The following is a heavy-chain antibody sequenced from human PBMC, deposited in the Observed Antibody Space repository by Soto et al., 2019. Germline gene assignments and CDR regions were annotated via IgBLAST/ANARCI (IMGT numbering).Heavy chain of an antibody. D-gene: IGHD5-18*01. V-gene: IGHV3-9*01. J-gene: IGHJ6*03. Sequence: GGSLRLSCAASGFTFDDYAMHWVRQAPGKGLEWVSGISWNSGSIGYADSVKGRFTISRDNAKNSLYLQMNSLRAEDTALYYCAKDGGYSYGRGSYYYYYYYMDVWGKGTTVTVSS. CDR2: ISWNSGSI. CDR1: GFTFDDYA. CDR3: AKDGGYSYGRGSYYYYYYYMDV.